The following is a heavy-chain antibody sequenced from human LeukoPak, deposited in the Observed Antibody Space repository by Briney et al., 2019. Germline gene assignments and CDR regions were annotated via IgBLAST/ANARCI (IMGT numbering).Heavy chain of an antibody. CDR2: INQNGSEK. Sequence: GESLKISCAASGFAFSNSWMNWVRQAPGKGLEWVANINQNGSEKYYVDSVKGRFTISRDNAKNSLYLQMNNLRGEDTAVYYCAGGDEGDYWGQGTLVTVSS. J-gene: IGHJ4*02. CDR3: AGGDEGDY. CDR1: GFAFSNSW. V-gene: IGHV3-7*04.